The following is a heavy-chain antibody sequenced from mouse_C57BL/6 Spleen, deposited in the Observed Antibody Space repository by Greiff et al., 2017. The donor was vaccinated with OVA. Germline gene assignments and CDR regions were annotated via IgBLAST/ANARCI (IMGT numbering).Heavy chain of an antibody. V-gene: IGHV10-1*01. Sequence: EVQGVESGGGLVQPKGSLKLSCAASGFSFNTYAMNWVRQAPGKGLEWVARIRSKSNNYATYYADSVKDRFTISRDDSESMLYLQMNNLKTEDTAMYYCVRQLGRVYFDYWGQGTTLTVSS. J-gene: IGHJ2*01. D-gene: IGHD4-1*01. CDR1: GFSFNTYA. CDR2: IRSKSNNYAT. CDR3: VRQLGRVYFDY.